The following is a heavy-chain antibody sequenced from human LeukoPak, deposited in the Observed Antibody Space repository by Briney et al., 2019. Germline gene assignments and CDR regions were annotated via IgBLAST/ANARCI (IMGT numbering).Heavy chain of an antibody. V-gene: IGHV4-59*01. CDR1: GGSISSYY. J-gene: IGHJ5*02. CDR3: ARVDYDFWSVRTNWFDP. D-gene: IGHD3-3*01. Sequence: PSETLSLTCTVSGGSISSYYWSWIRQPPGQGLEWIGDICYSVSTNYNPSLKSRVTISVDTSKNQFSLKLSSVTAADAAVYYCARVDYDFWSVRTNWFDPWGQGTLVTVSS. CDR2: ICYSVST.